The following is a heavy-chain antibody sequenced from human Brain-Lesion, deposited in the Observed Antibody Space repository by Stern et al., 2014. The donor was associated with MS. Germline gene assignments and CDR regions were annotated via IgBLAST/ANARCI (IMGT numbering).Heavy chain of an antibody. CDR1: GASLSSGTSY. Sequence: QLQLQESGPGLVTPSQTLSLTCTVFGASLSSGTSYWSWIRQPAGGGLEWIGRPHARGATYYNPSLKSRVTISGDTSKNQFSLNLNSVTAADTAVYYCARGHWELLGNNYFDSWGQGTLVTVSS. CDR3: ARGHWELLGNNYFDS. CDR2: PHARGAT. D-gene: IGHD1-26*01. V-gene: IGHV4-61*02. J-gene: IGHJ4*02.